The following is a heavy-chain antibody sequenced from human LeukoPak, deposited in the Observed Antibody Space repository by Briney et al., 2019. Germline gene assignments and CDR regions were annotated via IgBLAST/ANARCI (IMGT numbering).Heavy chain of an antibody. CDR3: AGASDSVNGFDP. D-gene: IGHD2-21*02. V-gene: IGHV1-3*01. Sequence: ASVKVSCKASGYTFTSYAMHWVRQAPGQRLEWMGWINAGNGNTKYSQKFQGRVTITRDTSASTAYMELSSLRSEDTAVYYCAGASDSVNGFDPWGQGTLVTVSS. CDR1: GYTFTSYA. CDR2: INAGNGNT. J-gene: IGHJ5*02.